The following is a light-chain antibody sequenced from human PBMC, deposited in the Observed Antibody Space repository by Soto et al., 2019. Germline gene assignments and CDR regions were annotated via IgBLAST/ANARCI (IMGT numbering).Light chain of an antibody. V-gene: IGLV1-47*01. CDR3: AAWDDSLSGVV. Sequence: QSVLTQPPSASGTPGQRVTISCSGDTSNIGSNFVYWYQQLPGTAPKLLIHRNDQRPSGVPDRFSGSRPGTSASLAIDGLRSEDEAEYYCAAWDDSLSGVVFGGGTKLTVL. CDR1: TSNIGSNF. J-gene: IGLJ2*01. CDR2: RND.